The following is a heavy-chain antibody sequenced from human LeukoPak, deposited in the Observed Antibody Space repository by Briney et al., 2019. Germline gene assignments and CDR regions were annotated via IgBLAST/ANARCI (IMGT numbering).Heavy chain of an antibody. CDR1: GFTVSSTY. D-gene: IGHD4-23*01. CDR3: ARDNYGGNLDY. J-gene: IGHJ4*02. V-gene: IGHV3-53*01. Sequence: GGSLRLSCAASGFTVSSTYMSWVRQAPGKGLEWVSVIYTGGSTYYADSVKGRFTISRDNSKNTLYLQMNSLRAEDTAVYYCARDNYGGNLDYWGQGTLVSVSS. CDR2: IYTGGST.